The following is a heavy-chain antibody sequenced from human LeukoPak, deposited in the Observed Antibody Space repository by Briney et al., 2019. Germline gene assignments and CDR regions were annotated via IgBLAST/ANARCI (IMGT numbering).Heavy chain of an antibody. CDR3: ARVHSRGIQPVGY. CDR1: GYTFTSYD. CDR2: MNPNSGNT. D-gene: IGHD5-18*01. J-gene: IGHJ4*02. Sequence: GASVKVSCTASGYTFTSYDINWVRQATGQGLEWMGWMNPNSGNTGYAQKFQGRVTMTRNTSISTAYMELSSLRSEDTAVYYCARVHSRGIQPVGYWGQGTLVTVSS. V-gene: IGHV1-8*01.